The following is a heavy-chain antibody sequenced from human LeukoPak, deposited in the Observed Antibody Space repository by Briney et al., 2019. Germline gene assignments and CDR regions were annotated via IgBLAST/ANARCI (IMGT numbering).Heavy chain of an antibody. CDR2: ISGDRSTI. CDR1: GFTFSDYA. Sequence: GGSLRLSSGASGFTFSDYAMLWVRQAPGKGLEWISFISGDRSTIFLADSVRGRFITSRDNAQNSLYLQMNSQRAEDTVVYYCARDQPVVGAIDFWGQGTLVTVSS. J-gene: IGHJ4*02. D-gene: IGHD1-26*01. V-gene: IGHV3-48*04. CDR3: ARDQPVVGAIDF.